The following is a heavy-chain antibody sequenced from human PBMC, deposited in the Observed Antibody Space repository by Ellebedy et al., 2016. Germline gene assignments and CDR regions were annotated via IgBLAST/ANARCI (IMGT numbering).Heavy chain of an antibody. CDR2: ISSSSSYI. V-gene: IGHV3-21*01. CDR3: ARVAAAGPSYYYYYMDV. Sequence: GGSLRLXCAASGFTFSSYSMNWVRQAPGKGLEWVSSISSSSSYIYYADSVKGRFTISRDNAKNSLYLQMNSLRAEDTAVYYCARVAAAGPSYYYYYMDVWGKGTTVTVSS. CDR1: GFTFSSYS. D-gene: IGHD6-13*01. J-gene: IGHJ6*03.